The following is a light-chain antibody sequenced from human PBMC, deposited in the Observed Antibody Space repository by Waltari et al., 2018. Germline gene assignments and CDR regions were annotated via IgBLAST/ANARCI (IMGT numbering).Light chain of an antibody. CDR1: QDISNY. Sequence: DIQMTQSPSSLSASVGDRVTITCQASQDISNYLNWDQQKPGKAPKLLIYDASKLETGVPSRFSGSGSGTDFTFTISSLQPEDIATYYCQQYDNLPLIFTFGPGTKVDIK. CDR3: QQYDNLPLIFT. V-gene: IGKV1-33*01. CDR2: DAS. J-gene: IGKJ3*01.